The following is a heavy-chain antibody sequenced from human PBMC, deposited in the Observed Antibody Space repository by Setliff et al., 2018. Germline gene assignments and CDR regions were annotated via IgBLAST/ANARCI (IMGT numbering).Heavy chain of an antibody. D-gene: IGHD5-12*01. V-gene: IGHV1-18*01. CDR3: ARCLPFLSGYERGAFDY. Sequence: ASVKVSCKASGYTFTNYGINWVRQAPGQRLEWVGWISAYNGDTNYAQKFQGRVTMTTDRSASTAYMELRSLKSDDTAVYYCARCLPFLSGYERGAFDYWGQGTLVTVSS. J-gene: IGHJ4*02. CDR2: ISAYNGDT. CDR1: GYTFTNYG.